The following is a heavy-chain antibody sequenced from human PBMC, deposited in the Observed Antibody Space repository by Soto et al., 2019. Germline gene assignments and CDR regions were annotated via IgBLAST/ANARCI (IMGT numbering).Heavy chain of an antibody. Sequence: GGSLRLSCAASGFTFSSYAMSWVRQAPGKGLEWVSAISGSGGSTYYADSVKGRFTISRDNSKNTLYLQMNSLRAEDTAVYYCAKDEEYSGYDRNILTGAWGQGTLVTVSS. D-gene: IGHD5-12*01. CDR1: GFTFSSYA. CDR3: AKDEEYSGYDRNILTGA. V-gene: IGHV3-23*01. CDR2: ISGSGGST. J-gene: IGHJ5*02.